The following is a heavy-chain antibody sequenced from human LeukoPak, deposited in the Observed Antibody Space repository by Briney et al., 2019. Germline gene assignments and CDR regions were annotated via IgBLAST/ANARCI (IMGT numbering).Heavy chain of an antibody. Sequence: GGSLRLSCAASGFTFSTYAMNWVRQAPGKGLEWVSVISGSGGSTYYADSVKGRFTISRDNAKNSLYLQMNSLRAEDTAVYYCARDYCSGGSCYYFDYWGQGTLVTVSS. CDR1: GFTFSTYA. CDR2: ISGSGGST. V-gene: IGHV3-23*01. D-gene: IGHD2-15*01. J-gene: IGHJ4*02. CDR3: ARDYCSGGSCYYFDY.